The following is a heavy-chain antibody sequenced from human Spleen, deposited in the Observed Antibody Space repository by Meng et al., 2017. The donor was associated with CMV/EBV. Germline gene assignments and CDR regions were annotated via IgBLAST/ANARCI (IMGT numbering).Heavy chain of an antibody. V-gene: IGHV3-30*03. Sequence: GGSLRLSCAASGFTFSSYWMHWVRQAPGKGLEWVAVISYDGSNKYYADSVRGRFTISRDKSKNTLYLQMNSLRPEDTAVYYCVGDADIAARTLDHWGQGTLVTVSS. D-gene: IGHD6-6*01. J-gene: IGHJ4*02. CDR2: ISYDGSNK. CDR3: VGDADIAARTLDH. CDR1: GFTFSSYW.